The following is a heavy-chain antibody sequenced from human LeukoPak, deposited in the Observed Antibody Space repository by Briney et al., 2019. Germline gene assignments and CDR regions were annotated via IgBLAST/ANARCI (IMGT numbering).Heavy chain of an antibody. CDR2: INQDGSEK. Sequence: ETLSLTCAVYGESFSGYYWSWIRQPPGKGLEWVANINQDGSEKYYVDSVKGRFTISRDNAKNSLYLQMNSLRAEDTAVYYCASGALWSGSGWYGLDYWGQGTLVTVSS. CDR1: GESFSGYY. D-gene: IGHD6-19*01. V-gene: IGHV3-7*01. CDR3: ASGALWSGSGWYGLDY. J-gene: IGHJ4*02.